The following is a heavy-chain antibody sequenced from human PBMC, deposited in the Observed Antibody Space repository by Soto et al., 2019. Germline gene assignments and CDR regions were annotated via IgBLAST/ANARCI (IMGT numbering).Heavy chain of an antibody. J-gene: IGHJ5*02. V-gene: IGHV1-69*01. CDR1: GGIFNSYG. CDR2: IIPTFGSP. Sequence: QVHLVQSGAEVKKSGSSVKVSCKTSGGIFNSYGLSWVRQAPGQGPEWMGQIIPTFGSPKYAQKFQGRVTLTADESTNTAYMELSSLTSEDTAIYYCAREKFSNDCDPWGQGTQVTVSS. CDR3: AREKFSNDCDP. D-gene: IGHD1-1*01.